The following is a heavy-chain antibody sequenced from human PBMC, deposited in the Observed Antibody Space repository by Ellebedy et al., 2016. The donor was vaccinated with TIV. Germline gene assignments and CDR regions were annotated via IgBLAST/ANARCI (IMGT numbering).Heavy chain of an antibody. CDR1: DNSFTRFG. CDR3: ARTHYRFGIIDYLDY. D-gene: IGHD3-10*01. J-gene: IGHJ4*02. CDR2: ISAYNGNT. V-gene: IGHV1-18*04. Sequence: AASVKVSCKAYDNSFTRFGFTWVRQAPGQGLEWMGWISAYNGNTKYAQMFQDRFTMTTDTSTKTAYMELRSLRSDDTALYYCARTHYRFGIIDYLDYWGQGTLVTVSS.